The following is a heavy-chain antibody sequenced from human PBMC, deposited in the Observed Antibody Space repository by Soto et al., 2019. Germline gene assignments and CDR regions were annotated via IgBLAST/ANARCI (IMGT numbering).Heavy chain of an antibody. D-gene: IGHD1-20*01. CDR3: ARSNGYNFNWLDS. Sequence: QVQLVQSGAEVKTPGASVKVSCKASGYTFATYDINWVRQAPGQGLEWMGWMNPNSGNTGYAQKFQARLTMTRDTALSVAHMELGSLRNEDTAVYYCARSNGYNFNWLDSWGQGTLVTGSA. CDR1: GYTFATYD. J-gene: IGHJ5*01. CDR2: MNPNSGNT. V-gene: IGHV1-8*01.